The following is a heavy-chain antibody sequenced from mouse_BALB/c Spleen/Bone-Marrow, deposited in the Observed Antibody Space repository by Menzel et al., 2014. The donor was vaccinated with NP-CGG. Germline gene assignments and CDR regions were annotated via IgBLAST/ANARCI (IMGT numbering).Heavy chain of an antibody. J-gene: IGHJ1*01. CDR1: GYTFTDYA. D-gene: IGHD1-3*01. V-gene: IGHV1-67*01. Sequence: QVQLQQSGPELVRPGVSVKISCKGSGYTFTDYAMHWVKQSHAKSLEWIGVISNYSGNTNYNQKFKGKATMTVDKSSSAAYMELARLTSEDCAIYYCGRRTNVQGDFDVWGAGTAVTVSS. CDR2: ISNYSGNT. CDR3: GRRTNVQGDFDV.